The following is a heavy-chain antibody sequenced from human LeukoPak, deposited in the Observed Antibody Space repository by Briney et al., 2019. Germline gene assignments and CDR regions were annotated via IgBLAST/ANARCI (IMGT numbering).Heavy chain of an antibody. J-gene: IGHJ4*02. D-gene: IGHD6-19*01. Sequence: PGGSLRLSCAASGFTFSSYAMSWVRQAPGKGLEWVSAISGSGGSTYYADSVRGRFTISRDNSKNTLYLQMNSLRAEDTAVYYCAKVSGDSGWPNYFDYWGQGTLVTVSS. CDR2: ISGSGGST. CDR3: AKVSGDSGWPNYFDY. CDR1: GFTFSSYA. V-gene: IGHV3-23*01.